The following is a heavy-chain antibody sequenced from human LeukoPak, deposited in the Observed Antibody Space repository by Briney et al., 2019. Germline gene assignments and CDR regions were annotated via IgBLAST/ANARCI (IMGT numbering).Heavy chain of an antibody. Sequence: SETLSLTCTVSGGSVNSGTYYWSWIRQPPGKGLEWIGNIYYSGSAYYNPSLKSRVTMSVDTSKNQFSLKLSSVTAADTAVYYCARAGELADAFDIWGQGTMVTVSS. J-gene: IGHJ3*02. CDR2: IYYSGSA. CDR3: ARAGELADAFDI. V-gene: IGHV4-39*07. CDR1: GGSVNSGTYY. D-gene: IGHD1-26*01.